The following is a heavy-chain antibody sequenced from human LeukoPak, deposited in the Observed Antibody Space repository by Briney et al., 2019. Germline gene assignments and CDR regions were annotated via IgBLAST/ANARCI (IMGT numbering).Heavy chain of an antibody. V-gene: IGHV4-39*01. CDR2: IYYSGST. CDR1: GGSISRSSHY. J-gene: IGHJ4*02. CDR3: ARLRPDSGSGWPGDY. D-gene: IGHD6-19*01. Sequence: SETLSHTCTVSGGSISRSSHYWGWIRQPPGKGLEWIGSIYYSGSTYYNPSLKSRVTISVDTSKNQFSLKLSSVTAADTAVYYCARLRPDSGSGWPGDYWGQGTLVTVSS.